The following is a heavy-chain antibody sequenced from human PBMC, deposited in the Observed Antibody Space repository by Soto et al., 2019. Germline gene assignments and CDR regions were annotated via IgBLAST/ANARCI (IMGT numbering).Heavy chain of an antibody. Sequence: SETLSLTCTVSGGSISSSSYYWGWIRQPPGKGLEWIGSIYYSGSTYYNPSLKSRVTISVDTSKNQFSLKLSSVTAADTAVYYCARHLPGITGTTSRDYWGQGTLVTVS. J-gene: IGHJ4*02. CDR3: ARHLPGITGTTSRDY. CDR2: IYYSGST. D-gene: IGHD1-7*01. V-gene: IGHV4-39*01. CDR1: GGSISSSSYY.